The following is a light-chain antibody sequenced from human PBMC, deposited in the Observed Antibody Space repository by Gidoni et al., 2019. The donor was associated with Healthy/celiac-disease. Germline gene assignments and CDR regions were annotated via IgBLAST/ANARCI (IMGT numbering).Light chain of an antibody. V-gene: IGKV3-11*01. Sequence: ETGLTQSPATLSLSPGERATLSCRASQSVSSYFAWYQQKPGQAPRLLIYAASHRATGIPARFSGSGSGTDFTLTLSSLEPEDFAVFYCQQRSNWPPTFGPGTKVEIK. CDR1: QSVSSY. CDR3: QQRSNWPPT. J-gene: IGKJ1*01. CDR2: AAS.